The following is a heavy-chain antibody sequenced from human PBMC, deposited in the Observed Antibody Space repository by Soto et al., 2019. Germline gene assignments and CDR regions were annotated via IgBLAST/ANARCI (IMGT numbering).Heavy chain of an antibody. CDR3: TKNSAYALDY. CDR2: RHHIGNT. J-gene: IGHJ4*02. V-gene: IGHV4-4*02. CDR1: GASFSNNNW. D-gene: IGHD5-12*01. Sequence: PSETLSLTCDVSGASFSNNNWWSWVRQPPGEGLEWIGERHHIGNTNYNPSLKSRVTMSVDTSKNQFFLKLNSVTAADTAVYYCTKNSAYALDYWGQGILVTVSS.